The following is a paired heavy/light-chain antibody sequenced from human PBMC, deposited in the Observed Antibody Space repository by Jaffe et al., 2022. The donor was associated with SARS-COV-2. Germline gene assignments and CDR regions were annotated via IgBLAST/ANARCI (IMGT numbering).Light chain of an antibody. CDR3: QQANSFPPT. Sequence: DIQMTQSPSSVSASVGDRVTITCRASQAISSWLAWYQQKPGKAPKLLIYAASSLQSGVPSRFSGSGSGTDFTLTISSLKPEDFATYYCQQANSFPPTFGGGTKVEIK. CDR2: AAS. CDR1: QAISSW. J-gene: IGKJ4*01. V-gene: IGKV1-12*01.
Heavy chain of an antibody. J-gene: IGHJ4*02. Sequence: EVQLVESGGGLVQPGGSLRLSCAASGFPFSGYWMHWVRQAPGKGLVWVSRISSDGGSTGYADSVKGRFTISRDNAKNTLYLQMNSLRAEDTAVYYCARDRGAVAGTDFDYWGQGTLVTVSS. CDR2: ISSDGGST. V-gene: IGHV3-74*01. D-gene: IGHD6-19*01. CDR1: GFPFSGYW. CDR3: ARDRGAVAGTDFDY.